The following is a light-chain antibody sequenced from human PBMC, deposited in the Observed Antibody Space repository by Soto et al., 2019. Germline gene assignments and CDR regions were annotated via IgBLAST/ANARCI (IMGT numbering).Light chain of an antibody. V-gene: IGKV3-20*01. CDR1: KTIGYNY. CDR2: DAS. J-gene: IGKJ2*01. CDR3: QEYDTSYT. Sequence: EIVLTQFPDTLSLSPGERATLSCMASKTIGYNYLAWYQQRTGLAPTLLIYDASTRAPGISDRFSGRGSGTDFTLNSSRLEPGDFAVYYCQEYDTSYTFGPGTKVEI.